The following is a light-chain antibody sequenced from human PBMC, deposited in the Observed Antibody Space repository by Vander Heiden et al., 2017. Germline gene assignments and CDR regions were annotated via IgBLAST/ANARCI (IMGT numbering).Light chain of an antibody. CDR3: GTWDTSLSAVV. V-gene: IGLV1-51*01. Sequence: QSVLTQPPSVSAAPGQKVTISCSGSSSNIGNNYVSWYQQFPGTAPKLLMYDNNKRPSGIPDRFSGSKSGTSATLGITGLQTGDEADYYCGTWDTSLSAVVFGGGTKLTVL. CDR1: SSNIGNNY. CDR2: DNN. J-gene: IGLJ2*01.